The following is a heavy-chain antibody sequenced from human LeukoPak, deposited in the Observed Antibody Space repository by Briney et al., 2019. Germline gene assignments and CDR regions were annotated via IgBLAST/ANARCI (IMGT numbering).Heavy chain of an antibody. CDR2: ISGNGGGT. CDR1: GFTFSSYA. V-gene: IGHV3-23*01. CDR3: AKTTTGYSSGRYPGWPVDY. J-gene: IGHJ4*02. Sequence: GGSLRLSCAASGFTFSSYAVSWVRQAPGKGLEWVSAISGNGGGTYYADSVKGRFTISRDNSKNTVYLQMSSLSTEDTAVYHCAKTTTGYSSGRYPGWPVDYWGQGTLVSVSS. D-gene: IGHD6-19*01.